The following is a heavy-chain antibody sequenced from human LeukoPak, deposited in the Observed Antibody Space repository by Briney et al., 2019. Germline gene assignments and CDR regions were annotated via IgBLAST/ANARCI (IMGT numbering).Heavy chain of an antibody. D-gene: IGHD5-18*01. CDR2: IKQDGSER. Sequence: GGSLRLSCAASGFTVSSFWMNWVRQAPGKGLEWVANIKQDGSERYYVDSVRGRFTISRDNAKKSLYLEMNSLRAEDTAVYYCARLHTAMVVDAFDIWGQGTMVTVSS. J-gene: IGHJ3*02. CDR1: GFTVSSFW. CDR3: ARLHTAMVVDAFDI. V-gene: IGHV3-7*01.